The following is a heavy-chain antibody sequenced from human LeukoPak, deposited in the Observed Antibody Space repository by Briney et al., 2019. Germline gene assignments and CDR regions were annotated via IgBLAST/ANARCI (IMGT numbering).Heavy chain of an antibody. CDR1: GGTFSSYA. V-gene: IGHV1-69*04. J-gene: IGHJ4*02. CDR3: ARDHSSWSADSRGPSDY. CDR2: IIPILGIA. D-gene: IGHD6-13*01. Sequence: GASVKVSCKASGGTFSSYAISWVRQAPGQGLEWMGRIIPILGIANYAQKFQGRVTITADKSTSTAYMELSSLRSEDTAVYYCARDHSSWSADSRGPSDYWGQGTLVTVSS.